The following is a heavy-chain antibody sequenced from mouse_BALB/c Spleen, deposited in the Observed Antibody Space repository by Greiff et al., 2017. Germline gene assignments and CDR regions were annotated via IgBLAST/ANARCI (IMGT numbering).Heavy chain of an antibody. Sequence: EVQLQQSGAELVKPGASVKLSCTASRFNIKDTYMHWVKQRPEQGLEWIGRIDPANGNTKYDPKFQGKATITADTSSNTAYLQLSSLTSEDTAVYYCAREGYGNYDAMDYWGQGTSVTVSS. V-gene: IGHV14-3*02. CDR3: AREGYGNYDAMDY. CDR1: RFNIKDTY. D-gene: IGHD2-1*01. J-gene: IGHJ4*01. CDR2: IDPANGNT.